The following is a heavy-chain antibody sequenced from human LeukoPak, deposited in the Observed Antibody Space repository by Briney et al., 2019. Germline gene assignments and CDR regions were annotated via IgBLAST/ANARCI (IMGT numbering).Heavy chain of an antibody. CDR1: GGSINSYY. V-gene: IGHV4-59*01. CDR3: ARLAGYSSSWYDY. D-gene: IGHD6-13*01. J-gene: IGHJ4*02. CDR2: IYYSGST. Sequence: PSETLSLTCTVSGGSINSYYWSWIRQPPGKGLEWIGYIYYSGSTNYNPSLKSRVTISVDTSKNQFSLKLSSVTAADTAVYYCARLAGYSSSWYDYWGQGTLVTVSS.